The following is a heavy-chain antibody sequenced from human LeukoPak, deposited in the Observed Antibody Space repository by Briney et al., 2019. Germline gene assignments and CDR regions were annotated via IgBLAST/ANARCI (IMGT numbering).Heavy chain of an antibody. D-gene: IGHD1-14*01. Sequence: GGSLRLSCAASGFTFSSYEMNWVRQAPGKGLEWVSYISASGSTINYADSVKGRFTISRDNAKNSLSLQMNSLRAEDTAVYYCANRVPFDNWGQGNLVTVSS. V-gene: IGHV3-48*03. J-gene: IGHJ4*02. CDR2: ISASGSTI. CDR3: ANRVPFDN. CDR1: GFTFSSYE.